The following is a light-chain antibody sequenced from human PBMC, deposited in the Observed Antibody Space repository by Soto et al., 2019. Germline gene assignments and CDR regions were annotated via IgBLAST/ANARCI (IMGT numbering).Light chain of an antibody. CDR1: SSDVGGYNY. V-gene: IGLV2-14*03. J-gene: IGLJ1*01. CDR3: TSYTSSSAYV. CDR2: DVS. Sequence: QSALTQPASVSGSPGQSITISCTGTSSDVGGYNYVSWYQQHPGKAPKLMIYDVSNRPSGVSNRFSGFKSGNTASLTISGLQAEDEADYYCTSYTSSSAYVFATGTKLTVL.